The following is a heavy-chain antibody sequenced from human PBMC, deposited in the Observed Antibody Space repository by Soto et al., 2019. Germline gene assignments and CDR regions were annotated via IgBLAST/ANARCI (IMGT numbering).Heavy chain of an antibody. D-gene: IGHD6-13*01. CDR2: ISASGVST. Sequence: GGSLRLSCAATGFTFGFNALSWVRQAPGKGLEWVSSISASGVSTNYADSVRGRFTISRDNSKNTLYLQMNSLSAEDTAVYYCAKDLHPQQLLPLPNWFDPWGQGTLVTVSS. V-gene: IGHV3-23*01. CDR1: GFTFGFNA. J-gene: IGHJ5*02. CDR3: AKDLHPQQLLPLPNWFDP.